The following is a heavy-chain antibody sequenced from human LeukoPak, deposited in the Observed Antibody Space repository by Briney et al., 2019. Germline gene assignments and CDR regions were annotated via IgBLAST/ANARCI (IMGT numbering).Heavy chain of an antibody. Sequence: GGSLRLSCAASGFTFSSYWMSWVRQAPGKGLEWVANIKQDGSEKYYVDSVKGRFTTSRDNAKNSLYLQMNSLRAEDTAVYYCAGYDFWSGYYNYYVDVWGEGTTVTVSS. D-gene: IGHD3/OR15-3a*01. V-gene: IGHV3-7*01. J-gene: IGHJ6*03. CDR3: AGYDFWSGYYNYYVDV. CDR1: GFTFSSYW. CDR2: IKQDGSEK.